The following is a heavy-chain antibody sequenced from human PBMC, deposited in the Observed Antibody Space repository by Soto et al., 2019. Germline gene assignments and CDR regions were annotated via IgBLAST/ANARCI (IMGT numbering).Heavy chain of an antibody. V-gene: IGHV4-30-4*01. D-gene: IGHD2-8*01. CDR1: GGSISSGDYY. CDR3: AGNGAIDY. J-gene: IGHJ4*02. CDR2: ILYSGTI. Sequence: QVQLQESGPGLVKPSQTLSLTCTVSGGSISSGDYYWRWSRQPPGKGLEWIGYILYSGTINYYQTLESRLTTSVGTSKTPLSRKLTSVAAADTAVYCGAGNGAIDYWGRGTVVTVSS.